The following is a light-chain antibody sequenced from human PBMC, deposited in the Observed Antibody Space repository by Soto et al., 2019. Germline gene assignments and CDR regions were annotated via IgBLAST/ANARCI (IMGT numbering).Light chain of an antibody. CDR3: LQYNGYYRT. Sequence: DIPMTQSPSTLSASVGDTVTITCRASQTISGWLAWYQQRPGKAPNLLIFDASTLESGVPSRFSGSGSGTTFTLTISGLQSDDFATYYCLQYNGYYRTFGQGTKVDI. CDR1: QTISGW. J-gene: IGKJ1*01. V-gene: IGKV1-5*01. CDR2: DAS.